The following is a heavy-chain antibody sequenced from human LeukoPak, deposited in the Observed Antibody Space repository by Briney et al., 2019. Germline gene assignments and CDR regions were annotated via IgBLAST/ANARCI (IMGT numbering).Heavy chain of an antibody. CDR3: ARGRETLGYCSGGSCYPNYYYMDV. CDR2: INHSGST. D-gene: IGHD2-15*01. J-gene: IGHJ6*03. V-gene: IGHV4-34*01. CDR1: VGSFSGYY. Sequence: SETLSLTCAVYVGSFSGYYWSWIRQPPGKGLEWIGEINHSGSTNYNPSLKSRVTISVDTSKNQFSLKLSSVTAADTAVYYCARGRETLGYCSGGSCYPNYYYMDVWGKGTTVTVSS.